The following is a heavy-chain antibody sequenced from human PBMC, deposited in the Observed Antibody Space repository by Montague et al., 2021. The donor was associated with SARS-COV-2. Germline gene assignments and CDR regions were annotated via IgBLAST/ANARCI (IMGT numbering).Heavy chain of an antibody. CDR2: IDWDDDK. CDR1: GFSLST. Sequence: PVLVKPTQTLTLTCTFSGFSLSTQPPGKALEWLARIDWDDDKYYXTSLKTRLTISKDTSKNQVVLTMTNMDPVDTATYYCARMTMPTAMDVWSQGTTVTVSS. J-gene: IGHJ6*02. CDR3: ARMTMPTAMDV. D-gene: IGHD2-2*01. V-gene: IGHV2-70*11.